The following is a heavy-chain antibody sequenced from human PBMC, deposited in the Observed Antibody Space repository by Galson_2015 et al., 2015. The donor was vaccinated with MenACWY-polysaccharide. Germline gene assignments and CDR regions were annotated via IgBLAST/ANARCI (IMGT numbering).Heavy chain of an antibody. CDR2: MNPNSGNT. CDR1: GYTFTSYD. D-gene: IGHD3-10*01. Sequence: SVKVSCKASGYTFTSYDINWVRQATGQGLEWMGWMNPNSGNTGYAQKFQGRVTMTRNTSISTAYMELSSLRSEDTAVYYCARARSLPHYYYGMDVWGQGTTVTVSS. V-gene: IGHV1-8*01. CDR3: ARARSLPHYYYGMDV. J-gene: IGHJ6*02.